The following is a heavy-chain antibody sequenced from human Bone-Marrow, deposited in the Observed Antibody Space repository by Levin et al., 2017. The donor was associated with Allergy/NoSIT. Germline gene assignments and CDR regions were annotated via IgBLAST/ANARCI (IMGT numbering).Heavy chain of an antibody. CDR1: GFSFSGYW. Sequence: SCAASGFSFSGYWMHWVRQAPGKGLVWVSRINSDGGDISYGDSVKGRFTTSRDNAKNTLYLQVNSPRAEDTAVNYCARGGEYNYGSIDYWGQGTLVTVSS. D-gene: IGHD5-18*01. CDR3: ARGGEYNYGSIDY. J-gene: IGHJ4*02. V-gene: IGHV3-74*01. CDR2: INSDGGDI.